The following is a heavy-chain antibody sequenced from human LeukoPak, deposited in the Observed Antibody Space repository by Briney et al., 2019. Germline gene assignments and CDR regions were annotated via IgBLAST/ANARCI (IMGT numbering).Heavy chain of an antibody. J-gene: IGHJ4*02. CDR3: ARGYDFWSGYSEY. V-gene: IGHV1-69*13. Sequence: ASVKVSCKASGGTFSSYTISWVRQAPGQGLEWMGGIIPIFGTANYAQKFQGRVTITADESTSTAYMELSSLRSEDTAVYYCARGYDFWSGYSEYWGQGTLVTVSS. D-gene: IGHD3-3*01. CDR1: GGTFSSYT. CDR2: IIPIFGTA.